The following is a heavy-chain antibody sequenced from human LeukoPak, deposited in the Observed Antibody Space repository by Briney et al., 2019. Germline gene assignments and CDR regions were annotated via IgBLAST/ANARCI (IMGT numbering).Heavy chain of an antibody. Sequence: SVKVSCKASGGTFSSYAISWVRQAPGQGLEWMGGIIPIFGTANYAQKFQGRVTITTDESTSTAYMELSSLRSEDTAVYYCARDMYGVLFEEGFDYWGQGTLVTVSS. D-gene: IGHD2-8*01. CDR2: IIPIFGTA. V-gene: IGHV1-69*05. CDR3: ARDMYGVLFEEGFDY. J-gene: IGHJ4*02. CDR1: GGTFSSYA.